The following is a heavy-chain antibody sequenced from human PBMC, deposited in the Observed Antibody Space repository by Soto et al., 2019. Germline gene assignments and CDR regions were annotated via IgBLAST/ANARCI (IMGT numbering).Heavy chain of an antibody. CDR2: IYNTGTT. D-gene: IGHD3-3*01. CDR3: ARVGRDGYNFWALDV. J-gene: IGHJ3*01. V-gene: IGHV4-59*01. Sequence: QVQLQESGPGLLKPSETLSLTCTVSGGSISNYYWSWIRQSPGKGLEWMGYIYNTGTTNHNPSLKSRVAISVDTSKNQFSLKLTSVTAADTAVYYCARVGRDGYNFWALDVWGRGTMVTVS. CDR1: GGSISNYY.